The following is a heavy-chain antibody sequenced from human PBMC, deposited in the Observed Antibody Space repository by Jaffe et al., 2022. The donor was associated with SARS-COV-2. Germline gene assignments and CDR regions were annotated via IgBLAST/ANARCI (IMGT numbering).Heavy chain of an antibody. Sequence: EVQLVESGGGLIQPGGSLKLSCAASGFTVSNTYMGWVRQAPGKGLDWVSLIHVDGRTSYADSVKGRFTISRDSSKNSLYLQMSSLSADDTAVYYCATRYASGFWAFDPRGQGTLVTVSS. CDR3: ATRYASGFWAFDP. CDR2: IHVDGRT. D-gene: IGHD3-10*01. V-gene: IGHV3-53*01. CDR1: GFTVSNTY. J-gene: IGHJ5*02.